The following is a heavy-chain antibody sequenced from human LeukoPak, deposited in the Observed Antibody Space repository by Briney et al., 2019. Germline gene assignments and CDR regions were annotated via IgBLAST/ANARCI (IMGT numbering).Heavy chain of an antibody. CDR1: GFTFSSYW. CDR3: AKEHSSSWGDAFDI. Sequence: PGGSLRLSCAASGFTFSSYWMSWVRLAPGKGLEWVALMSYDGNNNYYTDSVKGRFTLSRDNSKNTLYLQMNSLRAEDTAVYYCAKEHSSSWGDAFDIWGQGTMVTVSS. J-gene: IGHJ3*02. CDR2: MSYDGNNN. D-gene: IGHD6-13*01. V-gene: IGHV3-30*18.